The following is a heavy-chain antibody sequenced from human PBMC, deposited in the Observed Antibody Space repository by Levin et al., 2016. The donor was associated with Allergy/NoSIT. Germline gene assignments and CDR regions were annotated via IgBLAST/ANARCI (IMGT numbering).Heavy chain of an antibody. J-gene: IGHJ4*02. Sequence: GESLKISCAASGFTFSSYWMSWVRQAPGKGLEWVANIKQDGSEKYYVDSVKGRFTISRDNAKNSLYLQMNSLRAEDTAVYYCARDEGAYYYDSSGYYGYWGQGTLVTVSS. CDR1: GFTFSSYW. CDR2: IKQDGSEK. V-gene: IGHV3-7*01. CDR3: ARDEGAYYYDSSGYYGY. D-gene: IGHD3-22*01.